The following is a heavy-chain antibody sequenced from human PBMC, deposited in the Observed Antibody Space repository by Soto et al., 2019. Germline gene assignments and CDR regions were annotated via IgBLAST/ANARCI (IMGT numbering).Heavy chain of an antibody. CDR3: ARDQGPTMTRGVKPRSD. J-gene: IGHJ4*02. CDR1: GPTFDHYA. CDR2: ISSSGRNK. V-gene: IGHV3-23*01. Sequence: QLLESGGGFVQPGGSLTVSCVASGPTFDHYAMTWVRQSPGKGLEWVSTISSSGRNKDYGDSVRGRFTISRDNSRNILFLHMNNLRGEDTAIYYCARDQGPTMTRGVKPRSDWGQGVLVAVSS. D-gene: IGHD3-10*01.